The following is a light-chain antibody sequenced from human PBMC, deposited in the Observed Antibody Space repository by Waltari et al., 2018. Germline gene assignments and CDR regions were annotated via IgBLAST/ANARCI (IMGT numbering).Light chain of an antibody. CDR2: DNT. Sequence: QSVLTQPPSVSGPPVPSVTIPCSRSICTIWSGSIVQWYHQLPGTAPKPPIYDNTNRHSGVPHRFSASNSGPSASLAITGLQAEDEADYYCQSYDRSLGVVVFGGGTELTVL. J-gene: IGLJ2*01. V-gene: IGLV1-40*01. CDR1: ICTIWSGSI. CDR3: QSYDRSLGVVV.